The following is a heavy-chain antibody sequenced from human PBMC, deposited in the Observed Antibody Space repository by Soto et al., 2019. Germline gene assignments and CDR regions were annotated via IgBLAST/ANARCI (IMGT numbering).Heavy chain of an antibody. CDR1: GNTFSNYA. CDR3: AKAPASSLTASRPFDE. CDR2: ISGSGGST. V-gene: IGHV3-23*01. Sequence: EVQLLESGGGLVPPVGFLRLSCEASGNTFSNYAMTWVRQAPGKGLEWVSAISGSGGSTYYAGSVKGRFTISRDNSKNTLFLHMNSLRAEDTAIYYCAKAPASSLTASRPFDEWGQGTLVTVSS. D-gene: IGHD5-18*01. J-gene: IGHJ4*02.